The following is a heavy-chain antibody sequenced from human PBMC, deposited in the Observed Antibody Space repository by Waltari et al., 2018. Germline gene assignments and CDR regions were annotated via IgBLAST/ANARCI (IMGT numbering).Heavy chain of an antibody. J-gene: IGHJ3*01. V-gene: IGHV4-34*01. CDR1: YY. CDR3: AKLAGDPGDGFDV. Sequence: YYWTWIRQPPGKGLEWIGQINRSGDTNYNPSLKSRVSMSVDTSKNQFSLKLSSVTAADTAVYYCAKLAGDPGDGFDVWGQGTMVSVSS. D-gene: IGHD6-19*01. CDR2: INRSGDT.